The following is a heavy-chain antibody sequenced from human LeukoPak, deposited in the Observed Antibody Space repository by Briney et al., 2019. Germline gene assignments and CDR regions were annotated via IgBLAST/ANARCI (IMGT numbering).Heavy chain of an antibody. CDR1: GGTFSSYA. D-gene: IGHD4-17*01. CDR3: AREYGISYYYYGMDV. V-gene: IGHV1-69*05. Sequence: ASVKVSCKASGGTFSSYAISWVRQAPGQGLEWMGGTIPIFGTANYTQKFQGRVTITTDESTSTAYMELSSLRSEDTAVYYCAREYGISYYYYGMDVWGQGTTVTVSS. J-gene: IGHJ6*02. CDR2: TIPIFGTA.